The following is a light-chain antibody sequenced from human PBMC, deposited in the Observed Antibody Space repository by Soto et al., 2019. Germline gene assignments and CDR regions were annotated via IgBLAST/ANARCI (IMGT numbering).Light chain of an antibody. CDR1: SSNVGSHF. Sequence: QSVLTQPPSVSAAPGQKVTISCSGTSSNVGSHFVSWYLQLPGTAPKLLIYDNNQRPSGIPDRFSGSKSATSATLDITGLQTGDEADYYCATWESSLSAGVFGGGTKLTVL. V-gene: IGLV1-51*01. CDR3: ATWESSLSAGV. CDR2: DNN. J-gene: IGLJ2*01.